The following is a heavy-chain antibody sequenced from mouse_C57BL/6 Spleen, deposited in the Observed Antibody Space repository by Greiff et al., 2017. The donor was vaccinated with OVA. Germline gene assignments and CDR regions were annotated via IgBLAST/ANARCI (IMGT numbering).Heavy chain of an antibody. J-gene: IGHJ2*01. V-gene: IGHV14-4*01. Sequence: VQLQQSGAELVRPGASVKLSCTASGFNIKDDYMHWVKQRPEQGLEWIGWIDPENGDTEYASKFQGKATITADTSSHTAYLQLSSLTSEDTAVYYCTVDYDGYWGQGTTLTVSS. CDR2: IDPENGDT. CDR1: GFNIKDDY. D-gene: IGHD2-4*01. CDR3: TVDYDGY.